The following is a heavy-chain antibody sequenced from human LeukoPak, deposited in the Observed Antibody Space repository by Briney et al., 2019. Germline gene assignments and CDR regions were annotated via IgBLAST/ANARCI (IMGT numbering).Heavy chain of an antibody. V-gene: IGHV3-20*04. CDR1: RFTFSSYW. J-gene: IGHJ4*02. CDR2: INWNGGST. CDR3: ASRLSTASGIYFGY. D-gene: IGHD3-10*01. Sequence: PGGSLRLSCAASRFTFSSYWMSWVSQAPGKGLERVSGINWNGGSTTYADSVKGRSTISRDNAKNSLYLQMNSLRAEDTAFYYCASRLSTASGIYFGYWGQGILVTVSS.